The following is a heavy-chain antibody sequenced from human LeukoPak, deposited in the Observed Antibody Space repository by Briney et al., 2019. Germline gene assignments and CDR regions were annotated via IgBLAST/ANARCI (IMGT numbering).Heavy chain of an antibody. D-gene: IGHD1-26*01. J-gene: IGHJ5*02. V-gene: IGHV1-46*01. Sequence: ASVKVSCKASGYTFTGYYMHWVRQAPGQGLEWMGLINPTGGSTGYAQKFQGRVTMTRDMSTSTDYMELSSLRSEDTAIYYCTRDNSVGDNAWWFDPWGQGTLVTVSS. CDR2: INPTGGST. CDR3: TRDNSVGDNAWWFDP. CDR1: GYTFTGYY.